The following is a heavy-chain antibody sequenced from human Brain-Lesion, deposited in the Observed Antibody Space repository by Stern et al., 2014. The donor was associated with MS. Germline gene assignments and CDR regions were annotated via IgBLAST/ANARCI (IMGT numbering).Heavy chain of an antibody. V-gene: IGHV3-23*04. CDR2: ISGGGGPT. J-gene: IGHJ1*01. CDR3: AKWPHHIAVAGTRYLQH. CDR1: GFSFSTYA. Sequence: EVQLVESGGGLVQPGGSLRLSCAASGFSFSTYAMSWVRQTPGKGLQWVSVISGGGGPTYYDDSAKGRFTISRDSSKKHLFLTMDSLRADDTAVYYCAKWPHHIAVAGTRYLQHWGQGTLVTVSS. D-gene: IGHD6-19*01.